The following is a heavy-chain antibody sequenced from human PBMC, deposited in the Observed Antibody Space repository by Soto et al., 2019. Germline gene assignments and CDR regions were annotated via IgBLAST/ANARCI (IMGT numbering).Heavy chain of an antibody. CDR1: GSSISNAAYS. Sequence: LSLTCTVSGSSISNAAYSWSWIRQPPGKGLEWIGYIYPSGMPFYNPSLRSRVTISIDRSNDQFSLNLKSVTAADTAVYYCARERGGYGLFDSWGQGTLVTVSS. CDR3: ARERGGYGLFDS. V-gene: IGHV4-30-2*01. J-gene: IGHJ4*02. CDR2: IYPSGMP. D-gene: IGHD5-18*01.